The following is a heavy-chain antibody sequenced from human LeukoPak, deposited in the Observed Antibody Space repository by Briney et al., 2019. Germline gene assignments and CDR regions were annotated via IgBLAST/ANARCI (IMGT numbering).Heavy chain of an antibody. J-gene: IGHJ3*02. V-gene: IGHV3-23*01. Sequence: GGSLRLSCAASGFTFSSYAMSWVRQAPGKGLEWVSAISGSGGSTYYADSVKGRFTISRDNSKNTLYLQMNSLRAEDTAVYYCARGWYQLLSGGNAFDIWGQGTMVTVSS. CDR2: ISGSGGST. D-gene: IGHD2-2*01. CDR1: GFTFSSYA. CDR3: ARGWYQLLSGGNAFDI.